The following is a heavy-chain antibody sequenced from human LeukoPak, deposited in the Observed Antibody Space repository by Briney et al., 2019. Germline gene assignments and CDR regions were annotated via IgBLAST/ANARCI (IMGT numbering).Heavy chain of an antibody. CDR3: ARRPYNWNVRYYYMDV. Sequence: SETLSLTCSVSGYSINSAYYWGWIRQPPGKGLEWIGTMYHSGSTNYNPSLKSRVTISVDTSKNQFSLKLSSVTAADTAVYYCARRPYNWNVRYYYMDVWGKGTTVTIPS. CDR1: GYSINSAYY. J-gene: IGHJ6*03. D-gene: IGHD1-1*01. V-gene: IGHV4-38-2*02. CDR2: MYHSGST.